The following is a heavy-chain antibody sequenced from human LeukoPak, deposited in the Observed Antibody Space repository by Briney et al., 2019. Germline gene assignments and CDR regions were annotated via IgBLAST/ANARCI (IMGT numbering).Heavy chain of an antibody. J-gene: IGHJ1*01. CDR2: INHSGST. D-gene: IGHD4-17*01. CDR3: ASDYGDLRMGMPEYFQH. Sequence: SETLSLTCAVYGGSFIGFHWNWIRQPPGKGLEWIGDINHSGSTNYNPSLTSRVTISVDPSKNQFSLNLSSVTAADTAVYYCASDYGDLRMGMPEYFQHWGQGTLVTVSS. V-gene: IGHV4-34*01. CDR1: GGSFIGFH.